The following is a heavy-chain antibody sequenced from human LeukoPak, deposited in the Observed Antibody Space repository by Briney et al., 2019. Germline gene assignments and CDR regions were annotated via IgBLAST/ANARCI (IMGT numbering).Heavy chain of an antibody. CDR2: ISGSGTI. J-gene: IGHJ5*02. D-gene: IGHD3-10*01. Sequence: SETLSLTCTVSGGSLHSYWSWIRPPAGRGLAWIGRISGSGTITYNPAPQSRLTISIDTSKNQFSLKLMSVTAADTAVYYCARDSGTTGEVKFDPWGQGTLVTVSS. V-gene: IGHV4-4*07. CDR1: GGSLHSY. CDR3: ARDSGTTGEVKFDP.